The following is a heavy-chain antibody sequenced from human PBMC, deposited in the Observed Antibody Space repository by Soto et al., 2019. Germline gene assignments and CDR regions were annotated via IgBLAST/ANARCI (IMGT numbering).Heavy chain of an antibody. CDR2: ISRSGRGSA. V-gene: IGHV3-23*01. J-gene: IGHJ4*02. Sequence: GSLRLSCAASGFTFNSYVMTWVRQAPGEGLEWVSSISRSGRGSAYYADSVKGRFTISRDNSENTLFLQMNNLRDEDTALYYCARGRYLDSSDYWVANLPFDHWGLGTLVTVSS. CDR1: GFTFNSYV. D-gene: IGHD3-22*01. CDR3: ARGRYLDSSDYWVANLPFDH.